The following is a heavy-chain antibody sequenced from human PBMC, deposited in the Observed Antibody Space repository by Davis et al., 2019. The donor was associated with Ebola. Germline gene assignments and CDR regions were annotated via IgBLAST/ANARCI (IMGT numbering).Heavy chain of an antibody. CDR2: IWYDGSNK. CDR1: GFTFSSYG. V-gene: IGHV3-30*02. D-gene: IGHD3-10*01. J-gene: IGHJ6*02. CDR3: AKDVQGWFGDLEYYYGMDV. Sequence: PGGSLRLSCAASGFTFSSYGMHWVRQAPGKGPEWVAVIWYDGSNKYYADSVKGRFTISRDNSKNTLYLQMNSLRAEDTAVYYCAKDVQGWFGDLEYYYGMDVWGQGTTVTVSS.